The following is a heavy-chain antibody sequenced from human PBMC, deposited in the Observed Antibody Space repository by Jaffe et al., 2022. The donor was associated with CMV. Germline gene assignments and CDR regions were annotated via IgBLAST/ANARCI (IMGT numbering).Heavy chain of an antibody. D-gene: IGHD3-22*01. J-gene: IGHJ4*02. CDR3: TTDLWLLPPLYVY. CDR2: IKSKTDGGTT. Sequence: EVQLVESGGGLVKPGGSLRLSCAASGFTFSNAWMSWVRQAPGKGLEWVGRIKSKTDGGTTDYAAPVKGRFTISRDDSKNTLYLQMNSLKTEDTAVYYCTTDLWLLPPLYVYWGQGTLVTVSS. V-gene: IGHV3-15*01. CDR1: GFTFSNAW.